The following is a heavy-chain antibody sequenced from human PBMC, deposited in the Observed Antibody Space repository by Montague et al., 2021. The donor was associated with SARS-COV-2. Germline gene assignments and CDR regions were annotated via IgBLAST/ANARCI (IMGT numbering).Heavy chain of an antibody. CDR1: GGSISSSNYY. Sequence: SETLSLTCTVSGGSISSSNYYWGWIRQPPGKGLEWIGNMYYSGSTYYNPSLKSRVTISIDTSKNKFSLKLSSVTAADTAVYYCARSLDPSGTYYLPYWGQGTLVTVSS. J-gene: IGHJ4*02. V-gene: IGHV4-39*07. CDR3: ARSLDPSGTYYLPY. D-gene: IGHD3-10*01. CDR2: MYYSGST.